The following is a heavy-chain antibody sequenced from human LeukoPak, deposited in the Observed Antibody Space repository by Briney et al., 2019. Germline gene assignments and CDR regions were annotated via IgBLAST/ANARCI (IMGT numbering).Heavy chain of an antibody. V-gene: IGHV4-30-4*01. Sequence: SETLSLTCAVSGGSISSADYYWSWIRQSPGKGLEWIGFIYYSGSTYYNPSLKSRVTISVDTYKNQFSLKLRSVTAADTAVYYCASIVVVPAAIDYWGRGTLVTVSS. CDR1: GGSISSADYY. J-gene: IGHJ4*02. CDR2: IYYSGST. D-gene: IGHD2-21*02. CDR3: ASIVVVPAAIDY.